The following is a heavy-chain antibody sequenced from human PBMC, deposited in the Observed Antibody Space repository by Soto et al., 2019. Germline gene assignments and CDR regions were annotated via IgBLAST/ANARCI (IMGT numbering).Heavy chain of an antibody. CDR1: GFTFSSYA. D-gene: IGHD6-13*01. Sequence: PGGSLRLSCAASGFTFSSYAMNWVRQAPGKGLEWVSSINAGGTTTYYADSVKGRLTISRDNFKNTLFLQVNSLRAEDTAVYYCAKRIAAAAXSRYFYGMDAWGQGT. CDR2: INAGGTTT. V-gene: IGHV3-23*01. CDR3: AKRIAAAAXSRYFYGMDA. J-gene: IGHJ6*02.